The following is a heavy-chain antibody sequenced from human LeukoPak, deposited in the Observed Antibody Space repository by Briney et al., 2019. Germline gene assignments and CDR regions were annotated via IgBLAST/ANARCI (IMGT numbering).Heavy chain of an antibody. V-gene: IGHV3-53*05. CDR3: ASGCPERAPAQDYYYGMDV. J-gene: IGHJ6*02. D-gene: IGHD1-1*01. CDR2: IYSGGST. Sequence: GGSLRLSCAASGFTVSSNYMKWARQAPGKGLEWVSVIYSGGSTLYADSVKGRFTISRDNSKNTLYLQMNSLRAEDTAVYYCASGCPERAPAQDYYYGMDVWGQGTSVTVSS. CDR1: GFTVSSNY.